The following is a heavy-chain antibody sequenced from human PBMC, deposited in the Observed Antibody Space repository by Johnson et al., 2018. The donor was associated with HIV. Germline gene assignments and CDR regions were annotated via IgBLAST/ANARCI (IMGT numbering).Heavy chain of an antibody. V-gene: IGHV3-30*02. CDR2: IRYDGSNK. CDR1: GFTFSSYG. J-gene: IGHJ3*02. CDR3: AKATGAAMVTGRAFDI. Sequence: QVQLVESGGGVVQPGGSLRLSCAASGFTFSSYGMHWVRQAPGKGLEWVAFIRYDGSNKYYADSVKGRLTISRDNSKNTLYLQMNSLRAEDTAVYYCAKATGAAMVTGRAFDIWGQGTMVTVSS. D-gene: IGHD5-18*01.